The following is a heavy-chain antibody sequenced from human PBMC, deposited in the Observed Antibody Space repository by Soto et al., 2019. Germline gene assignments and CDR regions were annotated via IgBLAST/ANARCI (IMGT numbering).Heavy chain of an antibody. J-gene: IGHJ4*02. Sequence: SETLSLTCNVSGGSISYSYWTWIRQTPGKGLEWIGYGHSNGISKYNPSFESRVLISVDTSKSLFSLKVSSVTAADTAVYYCARSFTEPYFFDFWGQGTLVTVSS. CDR3: ARSFTEPYFFDF. CDR1: GGSISYSY. V-gene: IGHV4-4*08. CDR2: GHSNGIS.